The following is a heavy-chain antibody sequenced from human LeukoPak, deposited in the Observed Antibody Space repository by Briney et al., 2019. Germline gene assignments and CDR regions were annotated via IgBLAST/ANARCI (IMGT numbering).Heavy chain of an antibody. Sequence: SETLSLTCAVYGGSFSDYYGTWIRQPPGKGLEWIGEINHSGSPNNNPSLKSRVSTSFDTSKNQFSLKLTSVTAADTAVYYCGSRRTAMFGMIKGPIDYWGQGTLVTVSS. CDR3: GSRRTAMFGMIKGPIDY. V-gene: IGHV4-34*01. CDR1: GGSFSDYY. D-gene: IGHD3-3*01. CDR2: INHSGSP. J-gene: IGHJ4*02.